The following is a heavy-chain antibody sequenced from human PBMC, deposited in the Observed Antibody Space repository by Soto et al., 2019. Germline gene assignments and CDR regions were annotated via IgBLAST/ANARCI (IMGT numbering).Heavy chain of an antibody. D-gene: IGHD2-21*02. CDR1: GFSLSTSGLG. CDR2: IYWDDDK. J-gene: IGHJ4*02. CDR3: AHSIVTASLLDY. Sequence: QITLKESGPPLVKPTQTLTLTCTFSGFSLSTSGLGVGWIRQPPGKALEWLALIYWDDDKRYSPSLKSRLTITKDTSKNRVVLTMTNMDPVDTATYYCAHSIVTASLLDYWGQGTLVTVSS. V-gene: IGHV2-5*02.